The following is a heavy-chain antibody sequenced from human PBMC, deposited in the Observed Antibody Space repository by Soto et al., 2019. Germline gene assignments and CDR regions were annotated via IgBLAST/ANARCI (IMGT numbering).Heavy chain of an antibody. V-gene: IGHV3-30*18. CDR1: GFAFSPYG. D-gene: IGHD6-19*01. J-gene: IGHJ5*02. Sequence: QVHLVESGGGVVQPGRSLTISCVGSGFAFSPYGMHWVRQAPAKGLEWVALISYDGTDKYYADSVKGRFSISRDNSKQTLSLQMDSLRPEDTAVYYCAKDFGAWSDSWGQGTLVNVSS. CDR2: ISYDGTDK. CDR3: AKDFGAWSDS.